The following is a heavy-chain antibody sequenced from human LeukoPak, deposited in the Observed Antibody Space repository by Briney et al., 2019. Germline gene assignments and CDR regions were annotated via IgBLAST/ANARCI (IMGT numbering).Heavy chain of an antibody. CDR1: GFTFRSYS. Sequence: GGSLRLSCVASGFTFRSYSMNWVRQAPGKGLEWVSSFTSMSGTIYYADSVKGRFTISRDNAKSSLFLQMNSLRVEDTAVYYCARESSGIAATDKIDFWGQGTLVTVSS. CDR2: FTSMSGTI. J-gene: IGHJ4*02. CDR3: ARESSGIAATDKIDF. V-gene: IGHV3-21*01. D-gene: IGHD6-13*01.